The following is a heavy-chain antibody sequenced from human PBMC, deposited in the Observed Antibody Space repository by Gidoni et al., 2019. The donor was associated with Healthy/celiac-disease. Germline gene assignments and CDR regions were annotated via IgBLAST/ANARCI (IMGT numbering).Heavy chain of an antibody. D-gene: IGHD7-27*01. CDR3: ARRVEGSNDAFDI. CDR2: IYPGDSDT. Sequence: EVQLVQSGAEVKKPGESLKLSCKGSGYSFTSYWIGWVLQMPGKGLEWMGIIYPGDSDTRYSPSFQGQVTISADKSIRTAYLQWSSLKASDTAMYYCARRVEGSNDAFDIWGQGTMVTVSS. V-gene: IGHV5-51*01. J-gene: IGHJ3*02. CDR1: GYSFTSYW.